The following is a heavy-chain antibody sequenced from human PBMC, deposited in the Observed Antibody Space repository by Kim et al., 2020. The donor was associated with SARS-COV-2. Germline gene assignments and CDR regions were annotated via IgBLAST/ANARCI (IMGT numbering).Heavy chain of an antibody. V-gene: IGHV3-33*01. CDR2: NK. D-gene: IGHD1-1*01. J-gene: IGHJ4*02. CDR3: ARGPMRNLDY. Sequence: NKYYADSVKGRFTIARDNSKNTLYLQMNSLRAEDTAVYYCARGPMRNLDYWGQGTLVTVSS.